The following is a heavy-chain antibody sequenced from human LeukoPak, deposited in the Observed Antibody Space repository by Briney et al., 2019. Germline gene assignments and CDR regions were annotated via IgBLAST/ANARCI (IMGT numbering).Heavy chain of an antibody. D-gene: IGHD1-26*01. J-gene: IGHJ6*02. CDR1: GGSISSYY. V-gene: IGHV4-59*01. Sequence: SETLSLTCTVSGGSISSYYWSWIRQPPGKGLEWIGYIYYSGSTNYNPSLKSRVTISVDTSKNQFSLKLSSVTAADTAVYYCARDLSGSYYDYGMDAWGQGTTVTVSS. CDR3: ARDLSGSYYDYGMDA. CDR2: IYYSGST.